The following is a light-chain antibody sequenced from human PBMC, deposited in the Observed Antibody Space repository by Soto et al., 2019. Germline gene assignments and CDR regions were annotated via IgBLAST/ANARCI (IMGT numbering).Light chain of an antibody. CDR3: QQYSSSPST. CDR1: QRISSNY. CDR2: DAS. V-gene: IGKV3-20*01. Sequence: EVVLTQSPGTLSLSPGDRATLSCRASQRISSNYLAWYQQKPGQAPRLLIHDASSRATGIPDRISGSGSGTDFTLTIGRLEPEDSAVYYCQQYSSSPSTFGQGTKLEIK. J-gene: IGKJ2*02.